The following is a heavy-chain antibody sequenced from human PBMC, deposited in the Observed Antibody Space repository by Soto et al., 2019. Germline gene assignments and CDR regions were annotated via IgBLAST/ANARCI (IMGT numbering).Heavy chain of an antibody. CDR1: GVTFSDYY. CDR2: ISSSGDTI. J-gene: IGHJ4*02. V-gene: IGHV3-11*01. D-gene: IGHD3-10*01. Sequence: QVQLVESGGGLVKPGGSLRLSCAASGVTFSDYYMSWIRQAPGKGLEWLSYISSSGDTIYYADSVKGRFTISRDDAKKSVYLQMNSLKPEDTAVYYCASGSSPFTYWGQGSLVTVSS. CDR3: ASGSSPFTY.